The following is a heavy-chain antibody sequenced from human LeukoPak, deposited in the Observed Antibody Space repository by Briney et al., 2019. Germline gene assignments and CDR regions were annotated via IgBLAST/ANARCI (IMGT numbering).Heavy chain of an antibody. Sequence: ASETLSLTCAVNGGSFSGYYWIWIRQPPGKGLEWIGEINHSGSTNYNPSLKSRVTISVDTSKNQFSLKLSSVTAADTAVYYCARGGECGSCDGFDMWGQGTMVTVSS. D-gene: IGHD2-15*01. CDR3: ARGGECGSCDGFDM. CDR2: INHSGST. CDR1: GGSFSGYY. V-gene: IGHV4-34*01. J-gene: IGHJ3*02.